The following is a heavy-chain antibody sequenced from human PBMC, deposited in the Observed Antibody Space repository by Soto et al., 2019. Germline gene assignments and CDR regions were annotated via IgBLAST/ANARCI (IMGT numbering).Heavy chain of an antibody. CDR2: IRSKAYGGTT. J-gene: IGHJ6*02. V-gene: IGHV3-49*04. D-gene: IGHD1-7*01. Sequence: PGGSLRLSCTASGFTFGDYAMSWVRQAPGKGLEWVGFIRSKAYGGTTEYAASVKGRFTISRDDSKSIAYPQMNSLKTEDTAVYYCTRGIELELFANYYYYGMDVWGQGTTVTVSS. CDR1: GFTFGDYA. CDR3: TRGIELELFANYYYYGMDV.